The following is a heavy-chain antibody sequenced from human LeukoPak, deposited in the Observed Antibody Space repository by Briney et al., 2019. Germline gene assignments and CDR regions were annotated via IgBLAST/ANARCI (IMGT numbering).Heavy chain of an antibody. J-gene: IGHJ4*02. V-gene: IGHV4-31*03. D-gene: IGHD3-10*01. CDR3: ARGVGEWFVTIDY. CDR2: IYYSGST. Sequence: SETLSLTCTVSGGSISSGGYYWSWIRQHPGKGLEWIGYIYYSGSTYYNPSLESRVTISVDTSKNQFSLKLSSVTAADTAVYYCARGVGEWFVTIDYWGQGTMVTVSS. CDR1: GGSISSGGYY.